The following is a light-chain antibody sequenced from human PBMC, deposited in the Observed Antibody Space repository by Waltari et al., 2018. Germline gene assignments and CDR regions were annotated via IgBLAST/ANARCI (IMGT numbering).Light chain of an antibody. J-gene: IGKJ1*01. CDR1: QSISNS. CDR2: EAS. Sequence: DIQMTQSPSTLSASVGDRVTITCRASQSISNSLAWYQQKPGKAPKLLIYEASSLESGLPSRFSGSGSGTEFTLTISSLQPDDFTTYYCQQPYDTPWAFGPGTKLQIK. V-gene: IGKV1-5*03. CDR3: QQPYDTPWA.